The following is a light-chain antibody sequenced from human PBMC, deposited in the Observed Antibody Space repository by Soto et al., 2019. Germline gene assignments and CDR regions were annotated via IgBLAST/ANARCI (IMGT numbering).Light chain of an antibody. Sequence: EIVLTQSPGTLSLSPGDRATLSCEASQSVNNNYLAWYQHKPGQAPRLLIYGASSRATGIPDRFSGSGSGTDFTLTIRRLEPEDFALYYCQQYDTSLPYTFGGGTKVEIK. CDR2: GAS. J-gene: IGKJ4*01. CDR3: QQYDTSLPYT. CDR1: QSVNNNY. V-gene: IGKV3-20*01.